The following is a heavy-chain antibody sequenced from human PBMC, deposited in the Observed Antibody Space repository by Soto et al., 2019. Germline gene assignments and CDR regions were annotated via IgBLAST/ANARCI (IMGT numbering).Heavy chain of an antibody. D-gene: IGHD3-16*01. CDR3: AHVGLTFPYFDY. CDR1: GFSLNTRGVG. Sequence: QITLKESGPTLVKPTQTLTLTCTFSGFSLNTRGVGVGWIRQPPGKALEWLALLYWGDDKRYSPSLKSRLTITKDHSKNQVVLTMTSMDPVDTATYYCAHVGLTFPYFDYWGQGTLVTVSS. J-gene: IGHJ4*02. V-gene: IGHV2-5*02. CDR2: LYWGDDK.